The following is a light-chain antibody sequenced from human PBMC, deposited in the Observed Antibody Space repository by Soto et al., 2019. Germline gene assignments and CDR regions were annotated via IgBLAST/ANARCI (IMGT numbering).Light chain of an antibody. CDR3: QQRSNWPTGT. Sequence: EIVLTQSPATLSLSPGERPTLSCRASQSVSSYLAWYQQKPGQAPRLLIYDASNRATGIPARFSGSGSGTDFTLTISSLEPEDFAVYDCQQRSNWPTGTFGQGTKVDIK. J-gene: IGKJ1*01. CDR1: QSVSSY. V-gene: IGKV3-11*01. CDR2: DAS.